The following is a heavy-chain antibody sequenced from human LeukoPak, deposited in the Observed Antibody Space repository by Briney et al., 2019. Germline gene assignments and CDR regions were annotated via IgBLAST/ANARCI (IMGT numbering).Heavy chain of an antibody. D-gene: IGHD2-8*01. CDR2: ISHDGTVQ. J-gene: IGHJ4*02. CDR1: GFTFSSYG. CDR3: AKEGTRMASSYFDY. Sequence: GGALRLSCAASGFTFSSYGMQGVRQAPGRGVEGGAVISHDGTVQHYADSVKGRFTISRDNSDNTLYLQMNSLRDEDTAMYYCAKEGTRMASSYFDYWGQGTLITVSS. V-gene: IGHV3-30*18.